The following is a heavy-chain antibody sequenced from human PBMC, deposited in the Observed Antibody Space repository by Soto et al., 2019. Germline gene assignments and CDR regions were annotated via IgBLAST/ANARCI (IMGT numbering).Heavy chain of an antibody. CDR3: ARVSRLYSDSSSYFPLDL. Sequence: PGGSLSLSCAASGLTFRTGFSFSTYSMNWVRQAPGKGLEWVSSISSGGTYINNADSVKGRFTVSRDNAKNSLYLQMNSLRDEDTAVYYCARVSRLYSDSSSYFPLDLCGQGTSVTVSS. J-gene: IGHJ5*02. V-gene: IGHV3-21*01. CDR2: ISSGGTYI. CDR1: GLTFRTGFSFSTYS. D-gene: IGHD3-22*01.